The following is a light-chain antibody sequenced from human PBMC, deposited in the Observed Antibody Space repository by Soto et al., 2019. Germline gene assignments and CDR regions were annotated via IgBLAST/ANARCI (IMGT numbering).Light chain of an antibody. J-gene: IGLJ3*02. CDR1: SSDVAGYNY. Sequence: QSVLTQPASVSGSPGQSITISCTGTSSDVAGYNYVSWYQQYPGKAPKLMIYDVSNRPSGVSNRFSGSKSGNTASLTISGLQAEDEADYYCSSYTSSSTLVFGGGTKVTVL. V-gene: IGLV2-14*01. CDR2: DVS. CDR3: SSYTSSSTLV.